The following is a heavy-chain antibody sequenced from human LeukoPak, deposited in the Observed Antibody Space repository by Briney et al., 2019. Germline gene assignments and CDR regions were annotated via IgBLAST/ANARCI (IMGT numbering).Heavy chain of an antibody. CDR3: AREGVIFWWVDY. CDR1: GYSISSGYY. CDR2: IYHSGST. J-gene: IGHJ4*02. V-gene: IGHV4-38-2*02. D-gene: IGHD2-21*01. Sequence: SETLSLTCTVSGYSISSGYYWGWIRQPPGKGLEWIGSIYHSGSTYYNPSLKSRVTISVDTSKNQFSLKLSSVTAADAAVYYCAREGVIFWWVDYWGQGTLVTVSS.